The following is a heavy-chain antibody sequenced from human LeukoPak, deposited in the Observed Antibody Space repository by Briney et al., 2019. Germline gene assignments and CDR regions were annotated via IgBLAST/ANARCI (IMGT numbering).Heavy chain of an antibody. CDR3: ARDNSVRDEAWWFNP. Sequence: GASVKVSCKASGYTFTSHGISWVRQAPGQGLEWMGWISTYNGNTNYAQKLQGRVSITTDTSTSTAYMDLRSLRSEDTAVYYCARDNSVRDEAWWFNPWGQGTLVTVSS. D-gene: IGHD5-24*01. V-gene: IGHV1-18*01. J-gene: IGHJ5*02. CDR1: GYTFTSHG. CDR2: ISTYNGNT.